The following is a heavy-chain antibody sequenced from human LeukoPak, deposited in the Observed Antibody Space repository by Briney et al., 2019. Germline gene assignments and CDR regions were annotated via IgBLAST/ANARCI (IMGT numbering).Heavy chain of an antibody. Sequence: TSETLSLTCTVSGGSISSSSYYWGWIRQPPGKGLEWIGSIYYSENTYYNPSLKSRVTISLDMSKSHFSLKLSSVTAADTAVYYCARYHNGYDDYWGQGTLVTVSS. CDR3: ARYHNGYDDY. V-gene: IGHV4-39*07. J-gene: IGHJ4*02. CDR1: GGSISSSSYY. CDR2: IYYSENT. D-gene: IGHD5-12*01.